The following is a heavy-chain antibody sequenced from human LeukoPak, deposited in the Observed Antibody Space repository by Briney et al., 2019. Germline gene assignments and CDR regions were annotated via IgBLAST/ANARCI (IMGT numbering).Heavy chain of an antibody. CDR2: ISYDGSNK. Sequence: GGSLRLSCAASGFTFSSYAMHWVRQAPGKGLEWVAVISYDGSNKYYADSVKGRFTISRDNSKNTLYLQMNSLRAEDTAVYYCARDAVGATRLGYWGQGTLVTVSS. CDR3: ARDAVGATRLGY. J-gene: IGHJ4*02. V-gene: IGHV3-30-3*01. CDR1: GFTFSSYA. D-gene: IGHD1-26*01.